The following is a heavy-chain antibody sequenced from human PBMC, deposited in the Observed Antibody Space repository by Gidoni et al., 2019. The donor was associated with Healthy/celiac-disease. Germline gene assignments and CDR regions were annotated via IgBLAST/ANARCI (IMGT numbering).Heavy chain of an antibody. CDR2: ISSSSSTI. CDR3: AREGRIAGLDY. Sequence: EVQMVESGGGLVQPGGSLRLSCAASGFTLSSYSMNWVRQAPGKGLEWVSYISSSSSTIYYADSVKGRFTISRDNAKNSLYLQMNSLRAEDTAVYYCAREGRIAGLDYWGQGTLVTVSS. V-gene: IGHV3-48*01. D-gene: IGHD6-13*01. J-gene: IGHJ4*02. CDR1: GFTLSSYS.